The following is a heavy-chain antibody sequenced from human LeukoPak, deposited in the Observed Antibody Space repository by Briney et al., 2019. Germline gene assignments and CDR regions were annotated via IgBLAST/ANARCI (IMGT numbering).Heavy chain of an antibody. V-gene: IGHV1-2*02. CDR2: INPNSGGT. D-gene: IGHD3-22*01. CDR3: AIDPAVGSSGYYPIPFFDY. J-gene: IGHJ4*02. Sequence: ASVKVSCKASGYTFTSYAMHWVRQAPGQRLEWMGWINPNSGGTNYAQKFQGRVTMTRDTSISTAYMELSRLRSDDTAVYYCAIDPAVGSSGYYPIPFFDYWGQGTLVTVSS. CDR1: GYTFTSYA.